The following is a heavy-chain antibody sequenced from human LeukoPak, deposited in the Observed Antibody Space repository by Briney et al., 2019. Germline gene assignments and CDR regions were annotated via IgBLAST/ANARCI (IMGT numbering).Heavy chain of an antibody. CDR1: AFTFSSYA. D-gene: IGHD1-26*01. J-gene: IGHJ4*02. V-gene: IGHV3-23*01. CDR3: AKIRGTPESGSYLH. Sequence: GGSLRLSCAASAFTFSSYAMSLVRQAPGKGLEWVSAISGSGGSTYYADSVKGRFTISRDNSKNTLYLQKNSLRAEDTAVYYCAKIRGTPESGSYLHWGQGTLVTVSS. CDR2: ISGSGGST.